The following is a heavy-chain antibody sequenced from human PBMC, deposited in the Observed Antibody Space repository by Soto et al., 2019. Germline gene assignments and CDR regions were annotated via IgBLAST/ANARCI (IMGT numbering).Heavy chain of an antibody. CDR1: GGSISSGGYY. Sequence: KASETLSLTCTVSGGSISSGGYYWSWIRQHPGKGLEWIGYIYYSGSTYYNPSLKSRVTISVDTSKNQFSLKLSSVTAADTAVYYCARDLGIQLWLDYWGQGTLVTVSS. CDR3: ARDLGIQLWLDY. D-gene: IGHD5-18*01. J-gene: IGHJ4*02. CDR2: IYYSGST. V-gene: IGHV4-31*03.